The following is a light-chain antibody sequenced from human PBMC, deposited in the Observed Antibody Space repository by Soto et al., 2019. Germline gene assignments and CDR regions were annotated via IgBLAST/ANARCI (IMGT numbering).Light chain of an antibody. CDR3: QQSYITPFT. CDR1: QSISNY. CDR2: AAS. Sequence: DIQMTQSPSSLSASVGDRVTIACRASQSISNYLNWYQQKPGKAPKLLIYAASSSQSEVPSRFSGSGSGTDFTLSISSLQPEDIATYYCQQSYITPFTFGPGTKVEIK. V-gene: IGKV1-39*01. J-gene: IGKJ3*01.